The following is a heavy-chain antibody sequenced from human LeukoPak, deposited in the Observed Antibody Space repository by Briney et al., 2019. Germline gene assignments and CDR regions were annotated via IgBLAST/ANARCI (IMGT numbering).Heavy chain of an antibody. CDR2: INAGNGNT. Sequence: ASVKLSCKASGYTFTSYAMHWVRQAPGQRLEWMGWINAGNGNTKYSQKFQGRVTITRDTSASTAYMELSSLRSEDTAVYYCARTLNYDYGMDVWGKGTTVTVSS. J-gene: IGHJ6*04. CDR1: GYTFTSYA. V-gene: IGHV1-3*01. CDR3: ARTLNYDYGMDV.